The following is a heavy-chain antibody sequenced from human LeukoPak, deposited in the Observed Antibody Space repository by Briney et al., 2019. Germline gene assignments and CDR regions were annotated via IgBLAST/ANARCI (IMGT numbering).Heavy chain of an antibody. V-gene: IGHV3-49*04. Sequence: PGRSLRLSCTGSGFTFGDYAMSWVRQAPGKGLEWVGFIRSKAYGGTTEYAASVKGRFTISRDDSKSIAYLQMNSLKTEDTAVYYCTRDKDFWSGPYYYYYYGMDVWGQGTTVTVSS. CDR3: TRDKDFWSGPYYYYYYGMDV. J-gene: IGHJ6*02. CDR2: IRSKAYGGTT. D-gene: IGHD3-3*01. CDR1: GFTFGDYA.